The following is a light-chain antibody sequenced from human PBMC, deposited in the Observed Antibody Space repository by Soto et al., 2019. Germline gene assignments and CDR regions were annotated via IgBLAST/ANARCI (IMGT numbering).Light chain of an antibody. J-gene: IGLJ1*01. CDR2: EVV. CDR3: KSYAGRNTYV. Sequence: QSALTQPPSASGSPGQSVTISCTGTKHDIGVYDFVSWYQHHPGKAPRLIIYEVVQRPSGVPDRFSGSKSGNTASLTVSGLQAADEADYFCKSYAGRNTYVFGSGTKLTVL. CDR1: KHDIGVYDF. V-gene: IGLV2-8*01.